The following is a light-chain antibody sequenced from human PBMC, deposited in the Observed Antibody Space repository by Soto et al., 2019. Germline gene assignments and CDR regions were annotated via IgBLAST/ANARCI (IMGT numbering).Light chain of an antibody. CDR2: GAS. Sequence: EIALTQSPGTLSLSPGERATLSCRASQSLSSSYLAWYQQKPGQAPRLLIYGASSRATGIPDRFSGSGSGTDFTLTISSLQSEDFAVYYCQQYSKWPTFGRGTKVDIK. V-gene: IGKV3-20*01. J-gene: IGKJ1*01. CDR1: QSLSSSY. CDR3: QQYSKWPT.